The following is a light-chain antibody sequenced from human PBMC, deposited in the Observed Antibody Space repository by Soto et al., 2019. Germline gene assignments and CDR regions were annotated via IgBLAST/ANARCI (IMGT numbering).Light chain of an antibody. CDR1: QSVSSK. V-gene: IGKV3-20*01. CDR3: QQYGTSPPIT. CDR2: GAS. J-gene: IGKJ5*01. Sequence: IVMTQSPATLSVSPGERATLSCRASQSVSSKLAWYQQKPGQPPRLLIYGASSRATGIPDRFSGSGSGTDFTLTISRLEPEDFAVYYCQQYGTSPPITFGQGTRLEIK.